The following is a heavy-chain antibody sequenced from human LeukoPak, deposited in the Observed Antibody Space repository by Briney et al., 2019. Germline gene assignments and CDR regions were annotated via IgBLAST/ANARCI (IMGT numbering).Heavy chain of an antibody. Sequence: ASVKVSCKASGGTFSSYAISWVRQAPGQGLEWMGSIIPIFGTAIYAQKFQGRVTITADGSTRTAYMELNSLKSEDTAVYYCAQGLYGRQWLTQFHAFDIWGQGTMVTVSS. CDR3: AQGLYGRQWLTQFHAFDI. J-gene: IGHJ3*02. CDR1: GGTFSSYA. CDR2: IIPIFGTA. V-gene: IGHV1-69*13. D-gene: IGHD6-19*01.